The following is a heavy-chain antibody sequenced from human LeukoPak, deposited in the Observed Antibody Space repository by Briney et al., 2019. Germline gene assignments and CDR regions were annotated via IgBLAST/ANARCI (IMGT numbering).Heavy chain of an antibody. D-gene: IGHD3-22*01. Sequence: GASVKVSCKASGGTFSSYAISWVRQAPGQGLEWMGRIIPIFGTANYAQKFRGRVTITTDESTSTAYMELSSLRSEDTAVYYCASGYYYDSSGYCDYWGQGTLVTVSS. CDR1: GGTFSSYA. CDR2: IIPIFGTA. CDR3: ASGYYYDSSGYCDY. V-gene: IGHV1-69*05. J-gene: IGHJ4*02.